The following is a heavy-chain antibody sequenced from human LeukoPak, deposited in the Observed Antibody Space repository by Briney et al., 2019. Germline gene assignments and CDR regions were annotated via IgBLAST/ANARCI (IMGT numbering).Heavy chain of an antibody. Sequence: PSETLSLTCTVSGDSISSGDYYWSWIRQPPGKGLEWIGYIYYSGSTNYNPSLKSRVTISVDTSKNQFSLKLSSVTAADTAVYYCARERAVTTYYYFDYWGQGTLVTVSS. J-gene: IGHJ4*02. V-gene: IGHV4-61*08. D-gene: IGHD4-17*01. CDR1: GDSISSGDYY. CDR3: ARERAVTTYYYFDY. CDR2: IYYSGST.